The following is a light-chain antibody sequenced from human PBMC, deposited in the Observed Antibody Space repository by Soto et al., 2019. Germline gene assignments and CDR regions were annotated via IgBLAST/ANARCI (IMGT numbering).Light chain of an antibody. J-gene: IGKJ5*01. Sequence: IQLTQSPSSLSASVGDRVTITCRASQGISSYLAWYQQKPGKAPKLLIYAASTLQSGVPSRFSGSGSGTDFTLTISSLEPEDFAVYYCQHRKNWQVTFGQGTRLEIK. CDR2: AAS. CDR1: QGISSY. V-gene: IGKV1-9*01. CDR3: QHRKNWQVT.